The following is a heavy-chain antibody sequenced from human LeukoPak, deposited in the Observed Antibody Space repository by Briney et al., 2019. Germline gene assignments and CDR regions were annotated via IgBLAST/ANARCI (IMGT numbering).Heavy chain of an antibody. V-gene: IGHV3-23*01. J-gene: IGHJ5*01. CDR3: AKGVAADGNNWFDS. D-gene: IGHD6-13*01. CDR2: ISDSGST. Sequence: GGSLRLSCAASGFTFSSYAMTWVRQAPGKGLEWVSGISDSGSTKYADTVRGRFTISRDDSKRTSYLQMNSLRAEDTAIYYCAKGVAADGNNWFDSWGRGTLVTVAS. CDR1: GFTFSSYA.